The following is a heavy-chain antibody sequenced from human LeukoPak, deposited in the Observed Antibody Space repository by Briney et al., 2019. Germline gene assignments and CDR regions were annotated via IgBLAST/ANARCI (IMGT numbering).Heavy chain of an antibody. CDR3: AKDLYSGSYANDAFDI. D-gene: IGHD1-26*01. V-gene: IGHV3-23*01. CDR2: ISGSGGST. J-gene: IGHJ3*02. CDR1: GFTFSSYG. Sequence: GGSLRLSCAASGFTFSSYGMSWVRQAPGKGLEWVSAISGSGGSTYYADSVEGRFTISRDNSKNTLYLQMNSLRAEDTAVYYCAKDLYSGSYANDAFDIWGQGTMVTVSS.